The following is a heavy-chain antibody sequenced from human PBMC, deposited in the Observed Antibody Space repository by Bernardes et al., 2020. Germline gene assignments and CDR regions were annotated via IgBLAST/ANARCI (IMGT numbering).Heavy chain of an antibody. CDR2: ISSSSSTI. V-gene: IGHV3-48*02. CDR1: GFTFSSYS. Sequence: GSLRLSFAASGFTFSSYSMNWVRQAPGKGLEWVSYISSSSSTIYYADSVKGRFTISRDNAKNSLYLQMNSLRDEDTAVYYCARDSRDIVVVPAAIKNYYYMDVWGKGTTVTVSS. J-gene: IGHJ6*03. CDR3: ARDSRDIVVVPAAIKNYYYMDV. D-gene: IGHD2-2*02.